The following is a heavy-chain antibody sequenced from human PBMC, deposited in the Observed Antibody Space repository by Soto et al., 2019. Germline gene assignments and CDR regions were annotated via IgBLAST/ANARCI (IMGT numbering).Heavy chain of an antibody. CDR1: DDSISSYY. CDR2: IYYSGST. V-gene: IGHV4-59*08. D-gene: IGHD6-13*01. Sequence: SETLSLTCTVSDDSISSYYWSWIRQPPGKGLEWIGYIYYSGSTNYNPSLKSRVTMSIDTSKNQFSLKLSSVTAADTALYYCASTIHSSSWSFDYWGQGTLVTVSS. J-gene: IGHJ4*02. CDR3: ASTIHSSSWSFDY.